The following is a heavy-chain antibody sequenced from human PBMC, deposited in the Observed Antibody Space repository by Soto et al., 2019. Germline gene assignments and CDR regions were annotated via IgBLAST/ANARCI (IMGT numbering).Heavy chain of an antibody. CDR2: IYYSGST. D-gene: IGHD3-10*01. CDR1: GGSISSYY. V-gene: IGHV4-59*01. Sequence: SETLSLTCTVSGGSISSYYWSWIRQPPGKGLEWIGYIYYSGSTNYNPSLKSRVTISVDTSKNQFSLKLSSVTAADTAVYYCARGITIVRGVIIIPSYMDVWAKGTTVTVSS. CDR3: ARGITIVRGVIIIPSYMDV. J-gene: IGHJ6*03.